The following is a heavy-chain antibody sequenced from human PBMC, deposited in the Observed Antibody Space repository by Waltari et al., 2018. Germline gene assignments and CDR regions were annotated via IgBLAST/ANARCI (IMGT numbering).Heavy chain of an antibody. CDR2: TFYRSKWSY. V-gene: IGHV6-1*01. CDR3: ARRASVTGAIDY. CDR1: GDRVSSNSAA. Sequence: QVQLQQSGPGLVKPSQTLSLTCAISGDRVSSNSAAWNWIRESPSRGLEWLGRTFYRSKWSYDYAVSVKSRITINPDTSKNQFSLQLNSVTPEDTAVYFCARRASVTGAIDYWGQGTLVTVSS. J-gene: IGHJ4*02.